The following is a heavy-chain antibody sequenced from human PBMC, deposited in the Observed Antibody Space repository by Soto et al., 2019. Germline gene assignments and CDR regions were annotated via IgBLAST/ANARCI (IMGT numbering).Heavy chain of an antibody. CDR2: VDSAGSGT. V-gene: IGHV3-74*01. J-gene: IGHJ4*02. Sequence: PLVESGGGSVQPGGSLRLSCVASGITFSGFWMHWVRQVPGKGLVWVARVDSAGSGTSYADSVKGRFTISRDNAKNTLSLQMDSLRVEDTAVYYCATVFEHWGQGIPVTVSS. CDR1: GITFSGFW. CDR3: ATVFEH.